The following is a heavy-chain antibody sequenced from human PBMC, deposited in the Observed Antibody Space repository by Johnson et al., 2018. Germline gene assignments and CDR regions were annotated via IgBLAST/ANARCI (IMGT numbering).Heavy chain of an antibody. CDR2: IYPGDSDT. V-gene: IGHV5-51*01. Sequence: EVQLVESGAEVKKHGESLKISCKGSGYSFTSYWIGWVRQMPGKGLEWMGIIYPGDSDTRYSPSFQGQVTISADHPFSTAYLQWSSPKASDTAMYYCARRAGYSSSWYKDQPSYYYYYYMDVWGKGATVTVSS. D-gene: IGHD6-13*01. J-gene: IGHJ6*03. CDR3: ARRAGYSSSWYKDQPSYYYYYYMDV. CDR1: GYSFTSYW.